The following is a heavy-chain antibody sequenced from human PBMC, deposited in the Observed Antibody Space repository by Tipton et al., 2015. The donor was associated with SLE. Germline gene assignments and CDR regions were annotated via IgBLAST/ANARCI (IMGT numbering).Heavy chain of an antibody. J-gene: IGHJ3*02. CDR2: IYDSGST. V-gene: IGHV4-59*01. CDR1: GGFIIGFY. D-gene: IGHD3-10*01. CDR3: ARGRPIGSFDI. Sequence: TLSLTCSVSGGFIIGFYWTWIRQPPGKGLEWIAYIYDSGSTSYNPSLKTRVTISVDTPKNQFSLKLTSVSAADTAVYFCARGRPIGSFDIWGQGTMVTVSS.